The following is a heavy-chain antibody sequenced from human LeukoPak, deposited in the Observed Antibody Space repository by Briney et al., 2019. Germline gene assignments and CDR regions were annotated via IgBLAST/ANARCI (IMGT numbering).Heavy chain of an antibody. CDR3: ARGRGGYSSS. V-gene: IGHV4-59*01. J-gene: IGHJ4*02. D-gene: IGHD6-13*01. CDR2: IYYSGST. CDR1: GGSISSYY. Sequence: SETLSLTCTVSGGSISSYYWSWIRQPPGKGLEWIGYIYYSGSTNYNPSLKSRVTISVDTSKNQFSLRLSSVAAADTAVYYCARGRGGYSSSWGQGTLVTVSS.